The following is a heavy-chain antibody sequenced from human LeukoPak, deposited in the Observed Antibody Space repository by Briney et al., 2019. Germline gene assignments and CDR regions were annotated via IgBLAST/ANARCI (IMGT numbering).Heavy chain of an antibody. CDR2: ISGSGGST. V-gene: IGHV3-23*01. CDR1: GITFSSYP. D-gene: IGHD6-19*01. Sequence: GGSLRLSCAASGITFSSYPMTWVRQAPGKGLEWVSTISGSGGSTYYADSVKGRFTISRDNAKNTLSLQMSSLRAEDTAVYYCAKEGSSGWIPTRHFDHWGLGTLVAVSS. J-gene: IGHJ4*02. CDR3: AKEGSSGWIPTRHFDH.